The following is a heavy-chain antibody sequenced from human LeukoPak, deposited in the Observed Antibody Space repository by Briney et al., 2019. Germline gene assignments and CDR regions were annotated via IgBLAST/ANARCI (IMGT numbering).Heavy chain of an antibody. CDR2: IDPTDSYT. CDR3: ARSIGARPTTDY. D-gene: IGHD6-6*01. J-gene: IGHJ4*02. V-gene: IGHV5-10-1*01. Sequence: GESLQISCQGSGSIFTTYWITWVRQLPGKGLEWMGRIDPTDSYTNYSPSFQGHVTISADKSIRTAYLQWSSLKASDTAMYYCARSIGARPTTDYWGQGTLVTVSS. CDR1: GSIFTTYW.